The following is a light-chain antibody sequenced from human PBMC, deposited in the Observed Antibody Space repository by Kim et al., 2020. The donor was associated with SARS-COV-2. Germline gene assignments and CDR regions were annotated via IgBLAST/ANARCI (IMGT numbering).Light chain of an antibody. CDR3: GADHGSGSNFVKV. Sequence: CTLSSGYSNYKVDWYQQRPGKGPRFVMRVGTGGIVGSKGDGIPDRFSVLGSGLNRYLTIKNIQEEDESDYHCGADHGSGSNFVKVFGGGTQLTVL. V-gene: IGLV9-49*01. CDR1: SGYSNYK. CDR2: VGTGGIVG. J-gene: IGLJ2*01.